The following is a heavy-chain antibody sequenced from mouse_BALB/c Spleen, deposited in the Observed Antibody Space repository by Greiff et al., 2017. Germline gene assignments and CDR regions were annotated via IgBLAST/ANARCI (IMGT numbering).Heavy chain of an antibody. CDR1: GYSITSGYY. CDR2: ISYDGSN. CDR3: ARSQGGLFAY. Sequence: EVQLQQSGPGLVKPSQSLSLTCSVTGYSITSGYYWNWIRQFPGNKLEWMGYISYDGSNNYNPSLKNRISITRDTSKNQFFLKLNSVTTEDTATYYCARSQGGLFAYWGQGTLVTVSA. V-gene: IGHV3-6*02. D-gene: IGHD3-2*02. J-gene: IGHJ3*01.